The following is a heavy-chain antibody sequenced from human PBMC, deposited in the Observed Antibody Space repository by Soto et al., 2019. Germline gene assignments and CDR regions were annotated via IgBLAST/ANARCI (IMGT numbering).Heavy chain of an antibody. CDR2: IYYRGST. CDR1: GGSISSGGYY. CDR3: ARGDMVRGVTQFDY. Sequence: QVQLQESGPGLVKPSQTLSLTCTVSGGSISSGGYYWSWIRQHPGKGLEWIGYIYYRGSTYYNPSLKRRVTRAVDTSKNQFSRKLSSVTAADTAVYYCARGDMVRGVTQFDYWGQGTLVTVSS. D-gene: IGHD3-10*01. V-gene: IGHV4-31*03. J-gene: IGHJ4*02.